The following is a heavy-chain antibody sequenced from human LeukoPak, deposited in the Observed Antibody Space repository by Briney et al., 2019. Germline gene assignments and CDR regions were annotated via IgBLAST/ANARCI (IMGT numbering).Heavy chain of an antibody. Sequence: SVKVSCKASGGTFSSYAISWVRQAPGQGLEWMGGIIPIFGTANYAQKFQGRVTITADESTSTAYMELSSLRSEDTAVYYCARGRYCSSTSCRYYYYYGMDVWGQGTTVTVSS. CDR2: IIPIFGTA. CDR1: GGTFSSYA. CDR3: ARGRYCSSTSCRYYYYYGMDV. J-gene: IGHJ6*02. V-gene: IGHV1-69*13. D-gene: IGHD2-2*01.